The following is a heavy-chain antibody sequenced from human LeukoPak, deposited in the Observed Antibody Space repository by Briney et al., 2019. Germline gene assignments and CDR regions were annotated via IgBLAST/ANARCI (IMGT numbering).Heavy chain of an antibody. CDR3: ARGRLAAMVPLRAGFDP. V-gene: IGHV3-11*01. CDR1: GFTFSDYY. J-gene: IGHJ5*02. Sequence: PGGSLRLSCAASGFTFSDYYMSWIRQAPGKGLEWVSYISSSGSTIYYADSVKGRFTISRDNAKNSLYLQMNSLRAEDTAVYYCARGRLAAMVPLRAGFDPWGQGTLVTVSS. D-gene: IGHD5-18*01. CDR2: ISSSGSTI.